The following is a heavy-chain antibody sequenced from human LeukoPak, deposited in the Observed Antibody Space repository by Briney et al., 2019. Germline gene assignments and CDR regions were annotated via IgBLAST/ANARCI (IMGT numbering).Heavy chain of an antibody. D-gene: IGHD1-1*01. CDR2: INPNSGGT. V-gene: IGHV1-2*07. CDR3: ARVFIVGTTIFRDSVAFDF. J-gene: IGHJ3*01. CDR1: AYTSTCYH. Sequence: GASVKFPCKASAYTSTCYHMRWVRQAPGQGLEWMGWINPNSGGTNYAHNFQGRVTMTRDTSISTAYMELSRLRSDDTAVYYCARVFIVGTTIFRDSVAFDFWGQGTMVTVSS.